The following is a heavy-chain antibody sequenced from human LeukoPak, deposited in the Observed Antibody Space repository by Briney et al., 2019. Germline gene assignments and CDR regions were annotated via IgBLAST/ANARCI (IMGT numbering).Heavy chain of an antibody. CDR1: GFTFSRYS. Sequence: PGGSLRLSCAASGFTFSRYSMNWVRQAPGKGLEWVSFISSSSSYIYYADSVKGRFTISRDNAKNSLYLQMNSLRAEDTAVYYCARDPRIDREIYYYYMDVWGKGTTVTVSS. CDR3: ARDPRIDREIYYYYMDV. CDR2: ISSSSSYI. D-gene: IGHD1-26*01. V-gene: IGHV3-21*01. J-gene: IGHJ6*03.